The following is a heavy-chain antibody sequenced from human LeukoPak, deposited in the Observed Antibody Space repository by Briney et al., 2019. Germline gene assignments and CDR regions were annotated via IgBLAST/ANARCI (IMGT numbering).Heavy chain of an antibody. Sequence: GGSLRLSCAASGFTVSSNYMSWVRQAPGKGLEWVSVIYSGGSTYYADSVKGRFTISRGNSKNTLYLQMNSLRAEDTAVYYCARLIHDYGDPGAFDIWGQGTMVTVSS. CDR2: IYSGGST. D-gene: IGHD4-17*01. V-gene: IGHV3-66*04. CDR1: GFTVSSNY. J-gene: IGHJ3*02. CDR3: ARLIHDYGDPGAFDI.